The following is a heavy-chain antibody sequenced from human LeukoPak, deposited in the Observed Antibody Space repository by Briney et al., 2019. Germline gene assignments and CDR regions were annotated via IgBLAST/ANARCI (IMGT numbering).Heavy chain of an antibody. CDR1: GYIFTSHG. CDR3: AREPGYSSSWYSFYYFDY. V-gene: IGHV1-18*01. Sequence: ASVKVSCKTSGYIFTSHGINWVRQAPGQGLEWMGWISGHNGKTDYGQKLQDRFTMTTDTSASTAYMELSSLRSEDTAVYYCAREPGYSSSWYSFYYFDYWGQGTLVTVSS. D-gene: IGHD6-13*01. CDR2: ISGHNGKT. J-gene: IGHJ4*02.